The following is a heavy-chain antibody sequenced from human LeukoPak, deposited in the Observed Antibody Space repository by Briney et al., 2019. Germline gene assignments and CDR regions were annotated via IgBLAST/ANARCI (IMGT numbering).Heavy chain of an antibody. Sequence: PSETLSLTCTVSGGFIETYYWSWIRQSPGKGLEWIAFINYSGSTNYNPSLMSRVTISMDTSKSQFFLNMNSVTAADAAVYYCAREGIMTTVTLIDYWGQGTLVTVSS. CDR3: AREGIMTTVTLIDY. CDR2: INYSGST. J-gene: IGHJ4*02. V-gene: IGHV4-59*01. CDR1: GGFIETYY. D-gene: IGHD4-17*01.